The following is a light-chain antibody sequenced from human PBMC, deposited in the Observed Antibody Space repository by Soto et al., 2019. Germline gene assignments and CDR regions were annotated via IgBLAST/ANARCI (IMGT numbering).Light chain of an antibody. CDR1: IGADYD. Sequence: QSVLTQPPSVSGVPGQRVIISCTDIGADYDVHWYQHLPGTAPKLLIYRNNNRPSGVPDRFSGSKSGTSASLAIAGLQAEDEADYYCQSYDSDLGGSVFGGGTKLTVL. V-gene: IGLV1-40*01. CDR3: QSYDSDLGGSV. J-gene: IGLJ3*02. CDR2: RNN.